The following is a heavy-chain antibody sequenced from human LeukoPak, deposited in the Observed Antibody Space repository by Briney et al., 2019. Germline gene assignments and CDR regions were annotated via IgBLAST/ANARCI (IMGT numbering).Heavy chain of an antibody. J-gene: IGHJ6*02. D-gene: IGHD3-22*01. CDR3: ATLRLYSSGPFYYYYGMDV. Sequence: ASVKVSCKVSGYTLTELSMHWVRQAPGKGLEWMGGFDPEDGETIYAQKFQGRVTMTEDTSTDTAYMELSSLRSEDTAVYYCATLRLYSSGPFYYYYGMDVWGQGTTVTVSS. V-gene: IGHV1-24*01. CDR1: GYTLTELS. CDR2: FDPEDGET.